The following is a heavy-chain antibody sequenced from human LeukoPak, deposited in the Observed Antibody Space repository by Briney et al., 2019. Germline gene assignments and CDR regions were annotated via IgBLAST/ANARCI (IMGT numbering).Heavy chain of an antibody. Sequence: SETLSLTCTVSGGSISSGGYYWSWIRQHPGKGLEWIGYIYYSGSTYYNPSLKSRVTISVDTSKNQFSLKLSSVTAADTAVYYCAREMYYGSGSYDYWGQGTLVTVSS. V-gene: IGHV4-31*03. D-gene: IGHD3-10*01. J-gene: IGHJ4*02. CDR1: GGSISSGGYY. CDR3: AREMYYGSGSYDY. CDR2: IYYSGST.